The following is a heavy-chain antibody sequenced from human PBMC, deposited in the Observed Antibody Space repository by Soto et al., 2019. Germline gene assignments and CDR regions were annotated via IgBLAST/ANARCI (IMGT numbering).Heavy chain of an antibody. D-gene: IGHD3-22*01. CDR1: GFTFSSYA. CDR2: ISVSGGST. V-gene: IGHV3-23*01. CDR3: AKAAGSDYYPVDY. Sequence: VQLLESGGGLVQPGGSLRLSCAASGFTFSSYAMSWFRQAPGKGLEWVSSISVSGGSTYYADSVKGRFTISRDNSKSTLFLHMNSLRAEATAVYYCAKAAGSDYYPVDYWGQGTLVTVSS. J-gene: IGHJ4*02.